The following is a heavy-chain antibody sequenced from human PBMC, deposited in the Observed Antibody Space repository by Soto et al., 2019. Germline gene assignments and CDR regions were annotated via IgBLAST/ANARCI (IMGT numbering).Heavy chain of an antibody. J-gene: IGHJ5*02. CDR3: ARGLIAVAGSHPAYNWCDP. CDR1: GGTFSSYA. Sequence: QVQLVQSGAEVKKPGSSVKVSCKASGGTFSSYAISWVRQAPGQGLEWMGGIIPIFGTANYAQKFQGRVTITADESTSTAYMELSSLRSEDTAVYYCARGLIAVAGSHPAYNWCDPWGQGTLVTVSS. D-gene: IGHD6-19*01. V-gene: IGHV1-69*12. CDR2: IIPIFGTA.